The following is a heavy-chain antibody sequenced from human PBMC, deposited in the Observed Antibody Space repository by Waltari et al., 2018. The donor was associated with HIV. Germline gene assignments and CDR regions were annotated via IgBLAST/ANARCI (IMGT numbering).Heavy chain of an antibody. CDR3: ARYIVATPYFDP. D-gene: IGHD5-12*01. Sequence: QLQLQESGPGLVKPSETLSLTCTVSDGSISSSTYYWGWIGRPPVKGLEWIGNIYYSGSPYYNPSLKSRVSISVDTSKNQCSLRLRSVTAADTAVYYCARYIVATPYFDPWGQGTLVTVSS. CDR2: IYYSGSP. V-gene: IGHV4-39*01. J-gene: IGHJ5*02. CDR1: DGSISSSTYY.